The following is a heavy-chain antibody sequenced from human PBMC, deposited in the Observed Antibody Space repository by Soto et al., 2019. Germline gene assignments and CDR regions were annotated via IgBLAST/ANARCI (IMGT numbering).Heavy chain of an antibody. D-gene: IGHD5-12*01. J-gene: IGHJ4*02. CDR2: IHYNENT. CDR1: GDSISAYS. Sequence: QVQLQVSAPGLVKPSETLSLTCTVSGDSISAYSWSWVRQPPGKGLEWIGNIHYNENTNYNPSLKSRVTMSVDTSKNQFSLKLISVTAADTAKYFCAREGNLGRWLQPLDFWGQGTLVTVSS. CDR3: AREGNLGRWLQPLDF. V-gene: IGHV4-59*01.